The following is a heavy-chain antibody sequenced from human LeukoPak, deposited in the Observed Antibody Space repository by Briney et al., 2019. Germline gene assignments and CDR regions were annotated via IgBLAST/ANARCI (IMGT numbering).Heavy chain of an antibody. CDR1: GFTFSSYG. CDR3: AKAPKGSCSGAKCYAFDS. V-gene: IGHV3-30*02. CDR2: IRYDGSNK. D-gene: IGHD2-15*01. Sequence: GGSLRLSCAASGFTFSSYGMHWVRQAPGKGLEWVAFIRYDGSNKYYADSVKGRFTISRDNSKNTLYLQMNSLRAEDTAVYYCAKAPKGSCSGAKCYAFDSWGQGTLVTVSS. J-gene: IGHJ4*02.